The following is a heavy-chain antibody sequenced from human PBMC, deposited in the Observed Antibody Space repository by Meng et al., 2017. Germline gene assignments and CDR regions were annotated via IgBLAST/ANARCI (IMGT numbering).Heavy chain of an antibody. CDR2: INHSGST. J-gene: IGHJ5*02. CDR1: GGSFSGYY. CDR3: ARGYCSGGSCYSNWFDP. V-gene: IGHV4-34*01. D-gene: IGHD2-15*01. Sequence: QVPLKQWGAGLLTPSQTLSLTCAVYGGSFSGYYWSWIRQPPGKGLEWIGEINHSGSTNYNPSLKSRVTISVDTSKNQFSLKLSSVTAADTAVYYCARGYCSGGSCYSNWFDPWGQGTLVTVSS.